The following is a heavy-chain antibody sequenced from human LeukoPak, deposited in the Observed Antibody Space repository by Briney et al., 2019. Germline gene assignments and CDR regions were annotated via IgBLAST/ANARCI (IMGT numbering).Heavy chain of an antibody. Sequence: GGSLRLSCAASGFTFRKYGMHWARQAPGKGLEWVALIVYDRGDKYYGDSVRGRFTISRDNSKNTLYLQMNNLRAEDSAAYYCAERDEVGLDLWGQGTLVTVSS. CDR2: IVYDRGDK. V-gene: IGHV3-30*02. J-gene: IGHJ5*02. D-gene: IGHD3-16*01. CDR1: GFTFRKYG. CDR3: AERDEVGLDL.